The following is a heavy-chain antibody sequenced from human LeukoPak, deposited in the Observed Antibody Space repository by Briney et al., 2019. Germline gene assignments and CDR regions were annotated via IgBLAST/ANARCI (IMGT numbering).Heavy chain of an antibody. Sequence: PGGSLRLSCAASGFTFSSYAMNWVRQAPGKGLEWVSRISDSGSNTLYADSVKGRFTISRDNSKNTLFLQLNSLRAEDTAVYYCAKGYNGLYYFDYWGQGALVTVSS. CDR2: ISDSGSNT. CDR3: AKGYNGLYYFDY. J-gene: IGHJ4*02. D-gene: IGHD1-1*01. CDR1: GFTFSSYA. V-gene: IGHV3-23*01.